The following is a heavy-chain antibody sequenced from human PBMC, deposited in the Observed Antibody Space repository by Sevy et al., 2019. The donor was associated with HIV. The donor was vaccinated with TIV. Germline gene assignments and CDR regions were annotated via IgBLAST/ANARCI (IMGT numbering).Heavy chain of an antibody. Sequence: GGSLRLSCAASGFTFDDYAMHWVRQAPGKGLEWVSGISWNSASIDYADSVMGGFTISRDNAKSSLYLQMKSLRAEDKTLYYCARDRHDGYCTNGVCFNFDNWGQGTLVTVSS. CDR2: ISWNSASI. V-gene: IGHV3-9*01. D-gene: IGHD2-8*01. CDR3: ARDRHDGYCTNGVCFNFDN. CDR1: GFTFDDYA. J-gene: IGHJ4*01.